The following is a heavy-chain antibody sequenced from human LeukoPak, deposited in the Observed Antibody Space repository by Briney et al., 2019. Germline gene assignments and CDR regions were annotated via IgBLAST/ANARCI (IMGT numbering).Heavy chain of an antibody. CDR1: GFRFNNYA. CDR2: ISDSGRST. D-gene: IGHD5-18*01. V-gene: IGHV3-23*01. Sequence: AGSLRLSCAASGFRFNNYAMSWVRQAPGKGLEWVSGISDSGRSTYYADSVKGRFTISRDNSKNTVHLQMNNLRVDDTAVYFCVRHDSYIPYWGQGTLVTVPS. J-gene: IGHJ4*02. CDR3: VRHDSYIPY.